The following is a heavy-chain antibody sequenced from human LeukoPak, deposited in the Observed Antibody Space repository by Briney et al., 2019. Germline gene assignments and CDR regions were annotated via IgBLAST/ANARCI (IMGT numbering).Heavy chain of an antibody. CDR2: INHSGST. CDR3: ARLGAPKLRIFSASYYMDV. CDR1: GGSFSGYY. Sequence: SETLSLTCAVQGGSFSGYYWSWIRQPPGKVLEWIGEINHSGSTNYNPSLKSRVTISVDTSKNQLSLKLSSVTAADTAVYYCARLGAPKLRIFSASYYMDVWGKGTTVTVSS. V-gene: IGHV4-34*01. J-gene: IGHJ6*03. D-gene: IGHD3-9*01.